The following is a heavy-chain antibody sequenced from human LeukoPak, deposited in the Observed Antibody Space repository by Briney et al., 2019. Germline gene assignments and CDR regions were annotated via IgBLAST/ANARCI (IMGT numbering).Heavy chain of an antibody. CDR2: IYYTGST. CDR3: AIRSGSSSFAS. V-gene: IGHV4-39*01. J-gene: IGHJ4*02. CDR1: GGSLSSNTNY. D-gene: IGHD6-6*01. Sequence: SETLSLTCTVSGGSLSSNTNYWGWIRQPTGKGLEWIGSIYYTGSTYYNPSLKSRVTISADTSKNQFSLNLSSVTAADTAVYYCAIRSGSSSFASWGQGTLVTVSS.